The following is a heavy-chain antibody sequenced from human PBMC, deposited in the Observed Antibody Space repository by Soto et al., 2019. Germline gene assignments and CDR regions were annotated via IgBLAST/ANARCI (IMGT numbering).Heavy chain of an antibody. CDR1: GFTFSDYY. D-gene: IGHD2-2*01. CDR3: ARAIRYCSSTSCSARWFDP. CDR2: ISSISSYT. V-gene: IGHV3-11*05. J-gene: IGHJ5*02. Sequence: QVQLVESGGGLVKPGGSLRLSCAASGFTFSDYYMSWIRQAPGKGLEWVSYISSISSYTNYADSVKGRFTISRDNPKNSLYLQMNSLRAEDTAVYYCARAIRYCSSTSCSARWFDPWGQGTLVTVSS.